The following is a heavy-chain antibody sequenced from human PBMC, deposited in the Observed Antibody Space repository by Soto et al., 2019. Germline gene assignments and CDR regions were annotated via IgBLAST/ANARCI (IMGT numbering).Heavy chain of an antibody. V-gene: IGHV3-23*01. Sequence: TGGSLRLSCVASGFTFGSRAMSWVRQAPGEELEWVSTITDTGGDSKSADSVRGRYAISRDNSRNTLYLQMSSLRAEDSAVYYCASGSKDSYPGSRIFDFWGRGTLVTVSS. J-gene: IGHJ4*01. CDR3: ASGSKDSYPGSRIFDF. CDR1: GFTFGSRA. CDR2: ITDTGGDS. D-gene: IGHD3-10*01.